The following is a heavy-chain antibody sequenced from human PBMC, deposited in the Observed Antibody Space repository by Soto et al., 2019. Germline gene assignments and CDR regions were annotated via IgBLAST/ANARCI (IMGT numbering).Heavy chain of an antibody. J-gene: IGHJ4*02. CDR3: ARSETRKYYYDSSGDYFDY. CDR2: ISAYNGNT. CDR1: GYTFTSYG. D-gene: IGHD3-22*01. V-gene: IGHV1-18*01. Sequence: ASVKVSCKASGYTFTSYGISWVRQAPGQGLEWMGWISAYNGNTNYAQKLQGRVTMTTDTSTSTAYMELRSLRSDDTAVYYCARSETRKYYYDSSGDYFDYWGQGTLVTVSS.